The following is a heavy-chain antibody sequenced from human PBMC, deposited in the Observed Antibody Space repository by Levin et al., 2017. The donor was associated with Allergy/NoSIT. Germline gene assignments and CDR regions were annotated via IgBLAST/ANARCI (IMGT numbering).Heavy chain of an antibody. J-gene: IGHJ3*02. D-gene: IGHD1-26*01. CDR1: GFTFSHYE. V-gene: IGHV3-48*03. CDR3: ARGGVGVDIGAFDI. CDR2: ISSTSSHI. Sequence: GGSLRLSCTASGFTFSHYEMNWVRQAPGKGLDWISYISSTSSHIYYADSVKGRFTISRDNAKSSLYLQMNSLRAEDTAIYYCARGGVGVDIGAFDIWGQGTMVTVSS.